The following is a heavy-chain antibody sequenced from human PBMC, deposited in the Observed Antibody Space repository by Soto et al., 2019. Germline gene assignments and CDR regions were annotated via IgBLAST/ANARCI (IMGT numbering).Heavy chain of an antibody. D-gene: IGHD2-2*01. CDR3: ARGGLGDIVVVPAAMGLRAFDI. Sequence: SVKVSCKASGGTFSSYAISWVRQAPGQGLEWMGGIIPIFGTANYAQKFQGRVTITADKSTSTAYMELSSLRSEDTAVYYCARGGLGDIVVVPAAMGLRAFDIWGQGTMVTVSS. CDR1: GGTFSSYA. J-gene: IGHJ3*02. V-gene: IGHV1-69*06. CDR2: IIPIFGTA.